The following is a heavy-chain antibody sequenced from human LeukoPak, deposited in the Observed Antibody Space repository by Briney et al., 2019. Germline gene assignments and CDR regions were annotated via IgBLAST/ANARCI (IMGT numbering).Heavy chain of an antibody. CDR2: ISSSSSYI. J-gene: IGHJ5*02. CDR1: GFTFSSYS. CDR3: ARDNPLYNWFDP. V-gene: IGHV3-21*01. Sequence: GGSLRLSCAASGFTFSSYSMNWVRQAPGKGLEWVSSISSSSSYIYYAGSVKGRFTISRDNAKNSPYLQMNSLRAEDTAVYYCARDNPLYNWFDPWGQGTLVTVSS. D-gene: IGHD3-16*01.